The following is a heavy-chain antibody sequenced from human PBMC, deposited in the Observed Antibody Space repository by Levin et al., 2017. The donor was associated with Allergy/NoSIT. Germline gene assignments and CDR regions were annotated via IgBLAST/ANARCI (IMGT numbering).Heavy chain of an antibody. CDR1: GFSVSDYY. CDR3: ARVPGNTWALSYIDG. V-gene: IGHV3-72*01. J-gene: IGHJ6*03. Sequence: LSLTCAASGFSVSDYYMDWVRQAPGKGLEWLGRIRDKAKSYSTTYAASVQGRFTFSKDDSQNSLYLQMNSLKTEDTAVYFCARVPGNTWALSYIDGWGKGTTVTVSS. D-gene: IGHD7-27*01. CDR2: IRDKAKSYST.